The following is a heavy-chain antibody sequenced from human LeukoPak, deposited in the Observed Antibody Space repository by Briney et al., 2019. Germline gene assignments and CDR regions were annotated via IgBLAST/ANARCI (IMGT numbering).Heavy chain of an antibody. CDR3: ARDYCSSTSCHAAKDWFDP. Sequence: PSETLSLTCTVSGGSISSYYWSWIRQPPGKGLEWIGSIYFSGSTNYNPSLKSRVTISVYTSKKQFSLKLISLTAADTAKYYCARDYCSSTSCHAAKDWFDPWGQGTLVTVSS. D-gene: IGHD2-2*01. J-gene: IGHJ5*02. V-gene: IGHV4-59*01. CDR2: IYFSGST. CDR1: GGSISSYY.